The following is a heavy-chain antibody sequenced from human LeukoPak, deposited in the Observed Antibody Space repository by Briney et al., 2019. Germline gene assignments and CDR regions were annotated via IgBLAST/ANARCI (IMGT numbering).Heavy chain of an antibody. CDR1: GGSINGGNYY. Sequence: SETLSLTCTVSGGSINGGNYYWTWLRQPAGKGLEWIGRISPSGSTNHNPSLTSRVTISVDTSKNQFSLKLNFVTAADTAAYYCARLSGYGLHYYYYMDVWGKGTTVTVSS. CDR3: ARLSGYGLHYYYYMDV. J-gene: IGHJ6*03. D-gene: IGHD5-12*01. V-gene: IGHV4-61*02. CDR2: ISPSGST.